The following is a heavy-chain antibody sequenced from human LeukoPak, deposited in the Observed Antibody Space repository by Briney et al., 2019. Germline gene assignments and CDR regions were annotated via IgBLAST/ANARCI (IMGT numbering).Heavy chain of an antibody. V-gene: IGHV3-21*01. Sequence: KPGGCLRLSCAASGFTFSSYSMNWVRQAPGKGLEWVSSITSSSSYIYYADSVKGRFTISRDNAKNSLYLQMNSLRAEDTAVYYCARDLRTVTLYYYYGMDVWGQGTTVT. CDR1: GFTFSSYS. D-gene: IGHD4-17*01. CDR3: ARDLRTVTLYYYYGMDV. CDR2: ITSSSSYI. J-gene: IGHJ6*02.